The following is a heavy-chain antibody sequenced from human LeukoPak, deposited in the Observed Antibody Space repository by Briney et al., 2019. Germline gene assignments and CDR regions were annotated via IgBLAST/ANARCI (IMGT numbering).Heavy chain of an antibody. D-gene: IGHD6-6*01. V-gene: IGHV1-46*01. Sequence: GGSLRLSCAASGYTFTSYYMHWVRQAPGQGLEWMGIINPSGGSTSYAQKFQGRVTMTRDMSTSTVYMELSSLRSEDTAVYYCARDRDSSSFYYYYYYMDVWGKGTTVTVSS. CDR1: GYTFTSYY. CDR3: ARDRDSSSFYYYYYYMDV. CDR2: INPSGGST. J-gene: IGHJ6*03.